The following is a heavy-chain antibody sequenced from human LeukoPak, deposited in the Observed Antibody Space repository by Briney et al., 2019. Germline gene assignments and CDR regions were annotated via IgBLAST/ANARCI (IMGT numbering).Heavy chain of an antibody. Sequence: PGGSLRLSCAASGFTFSNYEMNWVRQAPGKGLEWVSYISNTSNMIYYAESVRGRFTISRDNAENSLYLQMNSLRAEDTAVYYCATASGSWYRYYFDCWGQGTLVTVSS. D-gene: IGHD6-13*01. J-gene: IGHJ4*02. V-gene: IGHV3-48*03. CDR2: ISNTSNMI. CDR3: ATASGSWYRYYFDC. CDR1: GFTFSNYE.